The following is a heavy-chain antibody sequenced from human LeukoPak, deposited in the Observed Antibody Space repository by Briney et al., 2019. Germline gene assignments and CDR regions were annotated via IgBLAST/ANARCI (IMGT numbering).Heavy chain of an antibody. D-gene: IGHD4-17*01. CDR2: IMPLFGTA. J-gene: IGHJ5*02. CDR3: ARDVHGDYGSGWFDP. Sequence: ASVKVSCKTSGGTFNNSAISWVRQAPGQGLEWLGGIMPLFGTAGYAQKFRGRATITKDESTRTVYLELTSLTSDDTAVYYCARDVHGDYGSGWFDPWGQGTLVSVSS. V-gene: IGHV1-69*05. CDR1: GGTFNNSA.